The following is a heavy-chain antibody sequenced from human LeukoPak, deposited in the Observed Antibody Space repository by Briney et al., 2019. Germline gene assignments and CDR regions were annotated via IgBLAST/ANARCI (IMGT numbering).Heavy chain of an antibody. CDR3: ARGINYDFWSGSPKNWFDP. D-gene: IGHD3-3*01. V-gene: IGHV4-34*01. Sequence: KPSETLSLTCAVYGGSFSGYYWSWIRQPPGKGLEWIGEINHSGSTNYNPSLKSRVTLSVDTSKNQFSLKLSSVTAADTAVYYCARGINYDFWSGSPKNWFDPWGQGTLVTVSS. J-gene: IGHJ5*02. CDR1: GGSFSGYY. CDR2: INHSGST.